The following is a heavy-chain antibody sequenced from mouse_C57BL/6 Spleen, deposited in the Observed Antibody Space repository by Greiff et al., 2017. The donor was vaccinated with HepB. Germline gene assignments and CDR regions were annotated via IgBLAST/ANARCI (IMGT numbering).Heavy chain of an antibody. V-gene: IGHV1-39*01. CDR3: ASYYENAFAC. CDR2: INPNDGTT. D-gene: IGHD2-4*01. Sequence: VPLPPSGPELVKPGASVKISCKASGYSFTDYNMTWVKQSNRKSLEWIGVINPNDGTTSYNQTLQGKATLTVDQSSSTAYMQLKSLTSEDSAVYYCASYYENAFACWGQGSLVTVSA. CDR1: GYSFTDYN. J-gene: IGHJ3*01.